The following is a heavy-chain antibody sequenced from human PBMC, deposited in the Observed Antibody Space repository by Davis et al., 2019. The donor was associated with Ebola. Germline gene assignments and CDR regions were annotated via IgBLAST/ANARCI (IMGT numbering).Heavy chain of an antibody. D-gene: IGHD3-22*01. CDR1: GGSINSSGYY. J-gene: IGHJ2*01. V-gene: IGHV4-31*03. CDR3: ARGRSGYYSGYWYFDL. CDR2: IYYSGRT. Sequence: MPSETLSLTCTVSGGSINSSGYYWSWIRQHPGKGLEWIGYIYYSGRTYYNPSLESRVTISVDTSNNQFSLKLSSVTAADTAVYYCARGRSGYYSGYWYFDLWGRGTLVTVSS.